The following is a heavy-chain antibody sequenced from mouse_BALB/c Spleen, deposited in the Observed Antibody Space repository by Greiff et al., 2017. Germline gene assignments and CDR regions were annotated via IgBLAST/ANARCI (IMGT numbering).Heavy chain of an antibody. CDR3: ARDYDYDDFDV. J-gene: IGHJ1*01. CDR1: GFTFSDYY. Sequence: EVQRVESGGGIVKPGGSLKLSCAASGFTFSDYYMYWVRQTPEKRLEWVATISDGGSYTYYPDSVKGRFTISRDNAKNNLYLQMSSLKSEDTAMYYCARDYDYDDFDVWGAGTTVTVSS. CDR2: ISDGGSYT. V-gene: IGHV5-4*02. D-gene: IGHD2-4*01.